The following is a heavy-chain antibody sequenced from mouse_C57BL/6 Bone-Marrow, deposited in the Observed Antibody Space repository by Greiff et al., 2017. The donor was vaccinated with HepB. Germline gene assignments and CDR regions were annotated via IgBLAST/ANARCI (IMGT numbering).Heavy chain of an antibody. CDR3: ARDGAYYYGSSLY. CDR1: GYTFTDYY. Sequence: EVQLQQSGPVLVKPGASVKMSCKASGYTFTDYYMNWVKQSHGKSLEWIGVINPYNGGTSYNQKFKGKATLTVDKSSSTAYMELNSLTSEDSAVYYCARDGAYYYGSSLYWGQGTTLTVSS. J-gene: IGHJ2*01. D-gene: IGHD1-1*01. V-gene: IGHV1-19*01. CDR2: INPYNGGT.